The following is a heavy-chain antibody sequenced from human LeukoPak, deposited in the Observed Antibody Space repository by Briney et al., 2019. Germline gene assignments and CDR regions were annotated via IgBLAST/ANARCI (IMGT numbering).Heavy chain of an antibody. D-gene: IGHD2-2*01. V-gene: IGHV4-61*01. CDR3: ARGVVPAAKFDY. CDR2: IYYSGST. Sequence: PSETLSLTCAVSGGSISSGSYYWSWIRQPPGKGLEWIGYIYYSGSTNYNPSLKSRVTISVDTSKNQFSLKLSSVTAADTAVYYCARGVVPAAKFDYWGQGTLVTVSS. J-gene: IGHJ4*02. CDR1: GGSISSGSYY.